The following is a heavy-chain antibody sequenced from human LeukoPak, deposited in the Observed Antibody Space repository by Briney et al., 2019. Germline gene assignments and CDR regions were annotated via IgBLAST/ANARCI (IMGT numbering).Heavy chain of an antibody. Sequence: GGSLRLSCAASGFTFSSYAMTWVRQAPGKGLEWVGRIKSKTDGGTTDYAAPVKGRFTISRDDSKNTLYLQMNSLKTEDTAVYYCTTVNRDCSSTSCYNYYYYYYMDVWGKGTTVTVSS. CDR1: GFTFSSYA. CDR3: TTVNRDCSSTSCYNYYYYYYMDV. V-gene: IGHV3-15*01. D-gene: IGHD2-2*01. J-gene: IGHJ6*03. CDR2: IKSKTDGGTT.